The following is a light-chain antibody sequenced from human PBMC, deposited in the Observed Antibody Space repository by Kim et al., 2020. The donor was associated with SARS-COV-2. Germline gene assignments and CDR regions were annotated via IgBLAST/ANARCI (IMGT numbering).Light chain of an antibody. V-gene: IGLV1-40*01. CDR3: QSYDSSLSGSKV. CDR2: GNS. Sequence: VTISCTGNSSNIGAGDDVHWYQQRPGTAPKLLIYGNSNRPSGVPDRFSGSKSGTSASLAITGLQAEDEADYYCQSYDSSLSGSKVFGGGTQLTVL. CDR1: SSNIGAGDD. J-gene: IGLJ2*01.